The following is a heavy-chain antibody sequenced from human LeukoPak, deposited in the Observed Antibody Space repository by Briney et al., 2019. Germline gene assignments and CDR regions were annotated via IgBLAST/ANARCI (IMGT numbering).Heavy chain of an antibody. CDR3: ARVREEANSGYPDY. CDR1: GGSIRSGSHY. Sequence: PSETLSLTCAVSGGSIRSGSHYWGWIRQPPGKGLEWIGSIYYSGSTYYNPSLKSRVTISVDTSKDQFSLRLSSVTAADTAVYYCARVREEANSGYPDYWGQGTLVTVSS. CDR2: IYYSGST. J-gene: IGHJ4*02. D-gene: IGHD3-22*01. V-gene: IGHV4-39*01.